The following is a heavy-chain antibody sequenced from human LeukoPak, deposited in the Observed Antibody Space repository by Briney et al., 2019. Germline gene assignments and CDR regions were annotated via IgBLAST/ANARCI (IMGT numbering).Heavy chain of an antibody. J-gene: IGHJ4*02. CDR1: GYTLTELS. V-gene: IGHV1-2*02. D-gene: IGHD5-18*01. Sequence: GASVKVSCKVSGYTLTELSMHWVRQAPGQGLEWMGWINPNSGGTNYAQKFQGRVTMTRDTSISTAYMELSRLRSDDTAVYYCARGDPAMVNGYWGQGTLVTVSS. CDR2: INPNSGGT. CDR3: ARGDPAMVNGY.